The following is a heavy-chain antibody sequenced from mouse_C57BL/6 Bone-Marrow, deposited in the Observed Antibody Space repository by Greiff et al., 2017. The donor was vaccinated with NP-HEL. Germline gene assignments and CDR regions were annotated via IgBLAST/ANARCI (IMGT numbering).Heavy chain of an antibody. D-gene: IGHD1-1*01. CDR1: GYTFTSYW. J-gene: IGHJ4*01. CDR3: ARPLYYYGSSPTFYAMDY. CDR2: IHPSSGST. Sequence: QVQLQQPGAELVKPGASVKLSCKASGYTFTSYWMHWVKQRPGQGLEWIGMIHPSSGSTNYNEKFKSKATLTVDKSSSTAYMQLSSLTSEDSAVYYCARPLYYYGSSPTFYAMDYWGQGTSVTVSS. V-gene: IGHV1-64*01.